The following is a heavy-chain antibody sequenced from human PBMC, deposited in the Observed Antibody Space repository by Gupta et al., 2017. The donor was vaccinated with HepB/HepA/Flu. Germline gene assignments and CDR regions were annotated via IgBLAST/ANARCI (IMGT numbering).Heavy chain of an antibody. CDR1: GFTFSSYW. CDR2: INRDGSST. J-gene: IGHJ4*02. V-gene: IGHV3-74*01. CDR3: ARDRMVSYYYGSGSYGY. Sequence: EVQLVESGGGLVQPGGSLRLSCAASGFTFSSYWMHWVRQAPGKGLVWVSRINRDGSSTSYADSVKGRFTISRDNAKNTLYLQMNSLRAEDTAVYYCARDRMVSYYYGSGSYGYWGQGTLVTVSS. D-gene: IGHD3-10*01.